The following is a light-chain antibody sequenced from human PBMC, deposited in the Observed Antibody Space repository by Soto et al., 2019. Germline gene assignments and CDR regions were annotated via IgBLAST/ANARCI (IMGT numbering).Light chain of an antibody. V-gene: IGKV3-15*01. CDR3: QQYHKWPPTT. Sequence: EIVMTQSPATLSVSPGERATLSCRASQSVSNYLAWYQQKPGQAPRLLIYGASTRATGIPARFSGSGSGTEFTLTISSLQSEDFGVYYCQQYHKWPPTTFGGGTKVEIK. CDR1: QSVSNY. J-gene: IGKJ4*01. CDR2: GAS.